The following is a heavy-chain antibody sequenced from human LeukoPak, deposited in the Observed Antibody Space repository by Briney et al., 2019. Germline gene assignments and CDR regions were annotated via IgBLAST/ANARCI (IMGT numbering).Heavy chain of an antibody. D-gene: IGHD3-10*01. V-gene: IGHV1-18*01. CDR3: ARDSPDGSGTYYNDSPDY. CDR2: ISAYNGNT. CDR1: GYTFSSYG. J-gene: IGHJ4*02. Sequence: ASVKVSFKASGYTFSSYGIIWVRQAPGQGLEWMGWISAYNGNTNYRQKLQGRVTMTTDTSTSTAYMDLRSLRSDDTAIYYCARDSPDGSGTYYNDSPDYWGQGTLVTVSS.